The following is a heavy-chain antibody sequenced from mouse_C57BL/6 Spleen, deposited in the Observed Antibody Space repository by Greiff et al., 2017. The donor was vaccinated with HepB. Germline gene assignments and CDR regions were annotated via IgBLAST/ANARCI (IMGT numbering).Heavy chain of an antibody. J-gene: IGHJ3*01. CDR3: ARESGFAY. CDR1: GYTFTSYG. Sequence: VKLMESGAELARPGASVKLSCKASGYTFTSYGISWVKQRTGQGLEWIGEIYPRSGNTYYNEKFKGEATLTADKSSSTAYMELRSLTSEDSAVYFCARESGFAYWGQGTLVTVAA. CDR2: IYPRSGNT. V-gene: IGHV1-81*01. D-gene: IGHD1-3*01.